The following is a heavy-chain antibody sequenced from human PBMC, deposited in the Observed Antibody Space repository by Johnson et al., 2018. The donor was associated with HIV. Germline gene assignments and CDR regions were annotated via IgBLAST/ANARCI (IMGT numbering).Heavy chain of an antibody. CDR2: ISGSGGST. V-gene: IGHV3-23*04. J-gene: IGHJ3*02. CDR3: TRWGSTVALDI. CDR1: GFTFSSFG. D-gene: IGHD3-16*01. Sequence: VQLVESGGGVVQPGGSLRLSCAASGFTFSSFGMHWVRQAPAKGLEWVSAISGSGGSTYYADSVKGRFTISRDNSKNTLYLQMNSLRAEDTAVYYCTRWGSTVALDIWGQGTMVIVSS.